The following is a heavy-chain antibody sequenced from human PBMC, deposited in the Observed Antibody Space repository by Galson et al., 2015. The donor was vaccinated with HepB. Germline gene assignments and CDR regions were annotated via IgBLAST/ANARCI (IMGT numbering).Heavy chain of an antibody. CDR2: ISSDSNYI. CDR1: GFTFSDYT. CDR3: ARPRDISGPSGIGFDF. Sequence: SLRLSCAASGFTFSDYTMNWVRQAPGKGLEWISSISSDSNYIYYSDSVRGRFTVSRDNAKNSLYLHMNSLKAKDTAVFYCARPRDISGPSGIGFDFWGQGTLVTVSS. D-gene: IGHD6-19*01. J-gene: IGHJ4*02. V-gene: IGHV3-21*01.